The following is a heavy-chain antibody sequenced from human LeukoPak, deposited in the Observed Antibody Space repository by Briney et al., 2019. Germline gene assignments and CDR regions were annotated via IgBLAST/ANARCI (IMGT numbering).Heavy chain of an antibody. J-gene: IGHJ5*02. D-gene: IGHD2-2*01. CDR3: ARERVTVVPAAMFDP. Sequence: SETLSLTCTVSGGSISSSSYYWGWIRQPPGKGLEWIGEINHSGSTNYNPSLKSRVTISVDTSKNQFSLKLSSVTAADTAVYYCARERVTVVPAAMFDPWGQGTLVTVSS. CDR1: GGSISSSSYY. CDR2: INHSGST. V-gene: IGHV4-39*07.